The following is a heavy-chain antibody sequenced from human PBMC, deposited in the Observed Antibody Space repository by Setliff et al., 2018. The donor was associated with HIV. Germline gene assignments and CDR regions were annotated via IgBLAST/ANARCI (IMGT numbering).Heavy chain of an antibody. CDR3: ARDIYDSGWFTLEY. CDR2: IIPILGIA. CDR1: GGTFSSYA. Sequence: SVKVSCKASGGTFSSYAISWVRQAPGQGLEWMGGIIPILGIANYAQKFQGRVTLTRDTAASTAYMELSSLRSEDTAVYYCARDIYDSGWFTLEYWGQGTLVTVSS. V-gene: IGHV1-69*10. D-gene: IGHD6-19*01. J-gene: IGHJ4*02.